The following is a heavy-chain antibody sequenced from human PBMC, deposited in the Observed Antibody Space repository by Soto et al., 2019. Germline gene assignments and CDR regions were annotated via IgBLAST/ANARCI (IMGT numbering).Heavy chain of an antibody. Sequence: SETLSLTCTVSGGSVSSGGYYWSWIRQHPGKGLEWIGYIYYSGSTYYNPSLKSRVTISVDTSKNQFSLKLSSVTAADTAVYYCARVPYDSSGYYYEDWFDPWGQGTLVTVSS. D-gene: IGHD3-22*01. CDR1: GGSVSSGGYY. J-gene: IGHJ5*02. CDR3: ARVPYDSSGYYYEDWFDP. CDR2: IYYSGST. V-gene: IGHV4-31*03.